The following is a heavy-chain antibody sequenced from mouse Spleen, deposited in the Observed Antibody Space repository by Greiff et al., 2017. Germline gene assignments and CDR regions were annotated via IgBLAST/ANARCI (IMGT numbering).Heavy chain of an antibody. J-gene: IGHJ2*01. CDR3: ARRDWFDY. V-gene: IGHV1-69*01. CDR1: GYTFTSYW. D-gene: IGHD4-1*01. CDR2: IDPSDSYT. Sequence: QVQLQQPGAELVMPGASVKLSCKASGYTFTSYWMHWVKQRPGQGLEWIGEIDPSDSYTNYNQKFKGKATLTVDKSSSTAYMQLKSLTSEDSAVYYCARRDWFDYWGQGTTLTVSS.